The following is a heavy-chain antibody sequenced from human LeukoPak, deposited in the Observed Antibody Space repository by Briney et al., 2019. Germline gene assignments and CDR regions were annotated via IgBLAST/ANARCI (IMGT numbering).Heavy chain of an antibody. CDR2: YSGFNDDT. V-gene: IGHV1-18*01. J-gene: IGHJ4*02. D-gene: IGHD3-16*01. CDR1: GYTFTTYR. Sequence: ASVKVSCKASGYTFTTYRITWVRQAPGQGLEWMGWYSGFNDDTNYAQKFQGRVIMATDKSTSTAYLELRSLTPDDTAVYYCARLSYEGEGLWGQGTLVIVSS. CDR3: ARLSYEGEGL.